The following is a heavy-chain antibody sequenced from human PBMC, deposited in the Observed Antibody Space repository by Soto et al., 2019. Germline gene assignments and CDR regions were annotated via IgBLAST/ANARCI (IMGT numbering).Heavy chain of an antibody. CDR2: ISGSGGTT. Sequence: EVQLLESGGGLVQPGGSLRLSCAASGFTFSSYAMSWVRQAPGKGLEWVSAISGSGGTTYYADFVKGRFTFSRDNSKNTLYLQMNSLRAEDTAVYYCAKTANGWFIAFDIWGQGTMVTVSS. CDR1: GFTFSSYA. J-gene: IGHJ3*02. D-gene: IGHD6-19*01. CDR3: AKTANGWFIAFDI. V-gene: IGHV3-23*01.